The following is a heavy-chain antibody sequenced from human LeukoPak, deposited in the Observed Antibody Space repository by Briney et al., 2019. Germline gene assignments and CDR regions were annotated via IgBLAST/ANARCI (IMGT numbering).Heavy chain of an antibody. CDR1: GYTFTSYG. V-gene: IGHV1-18*01. CDR3: ARSDGYCSSTSCQNIDH. J-gene: IGHJ4*02. Sequence: RASVKVSCKASGYTFTSYGISWVRQAPGQGLEWMGWISAYNGNTNYAQKLQGRVTMTTDTSTSTAYMELRSLRSDDTAVYYCARSDGYCSSTSCQNIDHWGQGTLVTVSS. CDR2: ISAYNGNT. D-gene: IGHD2-2*03.